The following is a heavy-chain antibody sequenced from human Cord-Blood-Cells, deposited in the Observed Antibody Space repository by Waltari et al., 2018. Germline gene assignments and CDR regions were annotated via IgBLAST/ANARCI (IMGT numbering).Heavy chain of an antibody. V-gene: IGHV1-8*03. CDR1: GYTFTSYD. J-gene: IGHJ5*02. CDR2: MNPNSGNT. CDR3: ARGVREYSSSSNWFDP. D-gene: IGHD6-6*01. Sequence: QVQLVQSGAEVKKPGASVKVSCKASGYTFTSYDINWVRQATGQGLEWMGWMNPNSGNTGYAQKFQGRVTITRNTSISTAYMELSSLRSEDTAVNYCARGVREYSSSSNWFDPWGQGTLVTVSS.